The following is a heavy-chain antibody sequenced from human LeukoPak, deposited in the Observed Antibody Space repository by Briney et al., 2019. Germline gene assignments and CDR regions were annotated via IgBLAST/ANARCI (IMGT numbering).Heavy chain of an antibody. CDR1: GFTFSSYG. D-gene: IGHD3-22*01. J-gene: IGHJ4*02. CDR2: IWYDGSNK. Sequence: GGSLRLSCAASGFTFSSYGMHWVRQAPGKGLEWVAVIWYDGSNKYYVDSVKGRFTISRDNAKNSLYLQMNSLRAEDTAVYYCARDPYDSSWGLCYFDYWGQGNLVTVSS. V-gene: IGHV3-33*01. CDR3: ARDPYDSSWGLCYFDY.